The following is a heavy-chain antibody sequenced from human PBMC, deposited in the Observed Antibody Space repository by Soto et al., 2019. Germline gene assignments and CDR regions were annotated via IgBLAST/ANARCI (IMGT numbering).Heavy chain of an antibody. CDR2: ISTDASST. CDR1: GFTFSSYW. CDR3: ARLPNKSPQN. J-gene: IGHJ1*01. V-gene: IGHV3-74*01. Sequence: EVQLVESGGGLVQPGGSLRLSCAASGFTFSSYWMHWVRQAPGKGLVWVSSISTDASSTSYADPVKGRFTISRDNAKNTLYLQMNSVRAEDTAVYYCARLPNKSPQNWGQGTLFSVSP.